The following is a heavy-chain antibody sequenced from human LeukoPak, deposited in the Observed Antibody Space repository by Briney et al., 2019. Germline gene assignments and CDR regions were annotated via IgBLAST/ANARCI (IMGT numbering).Heavy chain of an antibody. J-gene: IGHJ4*02. V-gene: IGHV1-46*01. CDR2: IYPRDGST. CDR3: ARDWGGYYDSTGKPSDY. D-gene: IGHD3-22*01. CDR1: GYTFTSNY. Sequence: AASVKVSCKASGYTFTSNYINWVRQAPGQGLEWMGMIYPRDGSTRYAQKFQGRVTVTRDTSTSTAYMELRSLRSDDTAVYYCARDWGGYYDSTGKPSDYWGQGTLVTVSS.